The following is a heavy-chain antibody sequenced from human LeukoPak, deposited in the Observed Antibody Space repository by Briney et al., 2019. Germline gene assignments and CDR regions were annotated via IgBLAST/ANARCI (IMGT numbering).Heavy chain of an antibody. CDR3: ARGGRAGWGSHSFIQFAY. CDR2: IIPIFGTA. D-gene: IGHD3-10*01. V-gene: IGHV1-69*13. J-gene: IGHJ4*02. CDR1: GGTFTIYA. Sequence: SVKVSCKASGGTFTIYAISWVRQAPGQGPEWIGGIIPIFGTANYAQKFQGRVTITADESTSTAYMELSSLRSEDTAVYYCARGGRAGWGSHSFIQFAYWGKGTRFPVSS.